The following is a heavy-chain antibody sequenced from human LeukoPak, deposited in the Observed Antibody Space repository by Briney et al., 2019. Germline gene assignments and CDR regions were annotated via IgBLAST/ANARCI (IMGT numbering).Heavy chain of an antibody. J-gene: IGHJ4*02. CDR2: ISSSSSYI. D-gene: IGHD3-22*01. V-gene: IGHV3-21*01. CDR3: AREQTYYYDSSGYYYVWSFDY. Sequence: PGGSLRLSCAASGFTFSCYSMNWVRQAPGKGLEWVSSISSSSSYIYYADSVKGRFTISRDNAKNSLYLQMNSLRAEDTAVYYCAREQTYYYDSSGYYYVWSFDYWGQGTLVTVSS. CDR1: GFTFSCYS.